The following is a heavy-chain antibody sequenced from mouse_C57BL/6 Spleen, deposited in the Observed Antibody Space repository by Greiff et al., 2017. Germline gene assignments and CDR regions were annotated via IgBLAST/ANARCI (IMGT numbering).Heavy chain of an antibody. CDR1: GYTFTSYG. Sequence: VQLQQSGAELARPGASVKLSCKASGYTFTSYGISWVKQRPGQGLEWIGEIYPRSGNTYYNEKFKGKATLTADKSSSTAYMELRSLTSEDSAVYFCARGPYDGYYCDYWGQGTTLTVSS. J-gene: IGHJ2*01. V-gene: IGHV1-81*01. CDR2: IYPRSGNT. CDR3: ARGPYDGYYCDY. D-gene: IGHD2-3*01.